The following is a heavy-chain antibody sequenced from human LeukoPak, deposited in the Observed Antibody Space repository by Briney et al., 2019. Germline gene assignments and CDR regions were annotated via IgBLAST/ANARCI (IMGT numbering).Heavy chain of an antibody. J-gene: IGHJ4*02. CDR2: IYSGGST. D-gene: IGHD3-10*01. CDR1: GFTVSSNY. Sequence: GGSLRLSCAASGFTVSSNYMSWVRQAPGKGLEWVSVIYSGGSTYYADSVKGRFTISRDNAKNSLYLQMNSLRAEDTAVYYCARAPLMVRGITPPFDHWGQGTLVTVYS. CDR3: ARAPLMVRGITPPFDH. V-gene: IGHV3-53*01.